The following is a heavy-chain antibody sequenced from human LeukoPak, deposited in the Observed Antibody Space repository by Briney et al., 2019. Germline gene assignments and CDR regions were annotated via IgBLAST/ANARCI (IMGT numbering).Heavy chain of an antibody. Sequence: GGSLRLSCPASGCTFSSYAMSWVRQAPGKGLEWVSAISGSGGSTYYADSVKGRFTISRDNSKNTLYLQMNSLRAEDTAVYYCAKHVLRFLEWLSPFDYWGRGTLVTVSS. CDR1: GCTFSSYA. CDR2: ISGSGGST. V-gene: IGHV3-23*01. D-gene: IGHD3-3*01. J-gene: IGHJ4*02. CDR3: AKHVLRFLEWLSPFDY.